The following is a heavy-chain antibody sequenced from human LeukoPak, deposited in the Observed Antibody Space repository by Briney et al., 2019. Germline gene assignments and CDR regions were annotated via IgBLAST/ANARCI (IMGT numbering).Heavy chain of an antibody. Sequence: SAKVSCKASGGTFSSYAISWVRQAPAQGLEWMGGIIPIFGTANYAQKFQGRVTITTDESTSTAYMELSSLRSEDTAVYYCEYCGGDCSSVDAFDIWGQGTMVTVSS. D-gene: IGHD2-21*02. CDR2: IIPIFGTA. CDR3: EYCGGDCSSVDAFDI. J-gene: IGHJ3*02. CDR1: GGTFSSYA. V-gene: IGHV1-69*05.